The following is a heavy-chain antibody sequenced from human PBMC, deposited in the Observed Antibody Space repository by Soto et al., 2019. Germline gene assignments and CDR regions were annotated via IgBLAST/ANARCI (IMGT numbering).Heavy chain of an antibody. D-gene: IGHD4-17*01. CDR2: INPTSGGT. CDR3: AREPDYDDDWGYFFDS. CDR1: GYTFAAYY. J-gene: IGHJ4*02. V-gene: IGHV1-2*02. Sequence: QVQLVQSGAEVKKPGASVKVSCKTSGYTFAAYYIHWIRQAPGQGLEWMGWINPTSGGTVYAQNFQDRVTMTRDTSISTAYMELRRLNSDDTAVYYCAREPDYDDDWGYFFDSWGQGTPVTVSS.